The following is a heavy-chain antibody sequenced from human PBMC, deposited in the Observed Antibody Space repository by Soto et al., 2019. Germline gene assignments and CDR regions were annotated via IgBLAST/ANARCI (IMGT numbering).Heavy chain of an antibody. CDR1: GGSISSYY. CDR3: ARRSITGIRYYFDY. D-gene: IGHD1-20*01. Sequence: SETLSLTCTVSGGSISSYYWSWIRQPPGKGLEWIGYIYYSGSTNYNPSLKSRVTISVDTSKNQFSLKLSSVTAADTAVYYCARRSITGIRYYFDYWGQGTLVTLSS. V-gene: IGHV4-59*08. J-gene: IGHJ4*02. CDR2: IYYSGST.